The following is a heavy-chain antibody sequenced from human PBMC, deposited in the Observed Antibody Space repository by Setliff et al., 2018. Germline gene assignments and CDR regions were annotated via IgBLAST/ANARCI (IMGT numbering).Heavy chain of an antibody. CDR3: TRDPPSRSDDAFDM. V-gene: IGHV1-69*10. D-gene: IGHD3-10*01. CDR2: IIPILGIA. J-gene: IGHJ3*02. Sequence: SVKVSCKASGGTFSSYAISWVRQAPGQGLEWMGWIIPILGIANYAQKFQGRVTITADKSTSTAYMELTSLRSEDTALYYCTRDPPSRSDDAFDMWGPGTMVTVSS. CDR1: GGTFSSYA.